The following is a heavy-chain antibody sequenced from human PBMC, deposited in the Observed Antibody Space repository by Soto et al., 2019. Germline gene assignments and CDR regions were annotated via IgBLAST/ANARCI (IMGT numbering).Heavy chain of an antibody. J-gene: IGHJ3*02. CDR2: ISGSGGST. CDR3: AKTLGRYCSGGSCYSVGDAFDI. Sequence: EVQLLESGGGLVQPGGSLRLSCAASGFTFSSYAMSWVRQAPGKGLEWVSAISGSGGSTYYADSVKGRFTISRDNSKNTLYLQMNSLRAEDTAVYYCAKTLGRYCSGGSCYSVGDAFDIWGQGTMVTVSS. D-gene: IGHD2-15*01. CDR1: GFTFSSYA. V-gene: IGHV3-23*01.